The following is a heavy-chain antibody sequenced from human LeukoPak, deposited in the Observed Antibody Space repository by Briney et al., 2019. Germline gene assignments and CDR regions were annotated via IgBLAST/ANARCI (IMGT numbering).Heavy chain of an antibody. CDR1: GFTFGDYA. Sequence: GGSLRLSCTASGFTFGDYAMSWVRQGPGKGLEWVSAITGSGDYTDYADSVKGRFTISRDNFKNTAYLQMISLRAEDTAVYYCAKRSGINYGYFDSWGQGALVTVSS. J-gene: IGHJ4*02. D-gene: IGHD1-26*01. CDR2: ITGSGDYT. V-gene: IGHV3-23*01. CDR3: AKRSGINYGYFDS.